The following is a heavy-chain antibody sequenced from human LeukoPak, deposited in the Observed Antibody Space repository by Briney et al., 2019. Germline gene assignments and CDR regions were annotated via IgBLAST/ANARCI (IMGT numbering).Heavy chain of an antibody. CDR2: ISSSSSYI. CDR1: GFIFTDYS. V-gene: IGHV3-21*01. CDR3: ARVSIAVAGTGIDY. D-gene: IGHD6-19*01. J-gene: IGHJ4*02. Sequence: GKSLRLSCAASGFIFTDYSMNWVRQAPGKGLEWVSSISSSSSYIYYADSVKGRFTISRDNAKNSLYLQMNSLRAEDTAVYYCARVSIAVAGTGIDYWGQGTLVTVSS.